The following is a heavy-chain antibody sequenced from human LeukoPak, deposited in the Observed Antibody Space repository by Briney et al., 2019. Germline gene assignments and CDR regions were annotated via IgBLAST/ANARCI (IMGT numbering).Heavy chain of an antibody. CDR3: AKVRDYYGSGSPDY. D-gene: IGHD3-10*01. CDR1: GFTFSSYG. Sequence: GGSLRLSCAASGFTFSSYGMHWVRQAPGKGLEWVAVISYDGSNKYYADSVKGRFTISRDNSKNTLYLQMNSLRAEDTAVYYCAKVRDYYGSGSPDYWGQGTLVTVSS. CDR2: ISYDGSNK. J-gene: IGHJ4*02. V-gene: IGHV3-30*18.